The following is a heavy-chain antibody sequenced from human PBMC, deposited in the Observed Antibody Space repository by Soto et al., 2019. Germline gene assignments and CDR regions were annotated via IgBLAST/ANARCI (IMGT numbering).Heavy chain of an antibody. V-gene: IGHV4-39*01. Sequence: ETLSLTCTVSGDSIRSSSYWGWIRQPPGKGLEWIGSIYSTGNTYCNPSLNSQVTISVDTSKNQFSLNVISVTAADTAVYYCRRSSRYSTDVWGQGTTVTVSS. CDR1: GDSIRSSSY. CDR3: RRSSRYSTDV. CDR2: IYSTGNT. D-gene: IGHD6-13*01. J-gene: IGHJ6*02.